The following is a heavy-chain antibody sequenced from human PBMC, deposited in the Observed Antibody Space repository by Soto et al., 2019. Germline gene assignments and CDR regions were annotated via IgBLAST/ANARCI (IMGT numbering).Heavy chain of an antibody. D-gene: IGHD3-22*01. CDR2: IIPIFSPA. CDR3: ARGLHDYDNTGYHPAGFDS. CDR1: GGTFSSSD. J-gene: IGHJ4*02. Sequence: QVQLVQSGAEVKKPGSSVKVSCEASGGTFSSSDINWVRQAPGQGLEWMGGIIPIFSPAKYAQKFQGRVTITSDESTSTAYRELTGLPFDDTAVYYGARGLHDYDNTGYHPAGFDSRGQGTLVTVSS. V-gene: IGHV1-69*01.